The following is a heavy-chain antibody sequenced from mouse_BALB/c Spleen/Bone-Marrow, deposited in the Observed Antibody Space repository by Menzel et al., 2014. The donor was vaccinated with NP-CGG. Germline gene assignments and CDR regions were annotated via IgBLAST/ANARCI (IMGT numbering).Heavy chain of an antibody. CDR1: GFTFSSFG. J-gene: IGHJ4*01. Sequence: EVQLVESGGGLVQPGGSRKLSCAASGFTFSSFGMHWVRQAPEKGLEWVAYISSGSSTLYYADTVKGRFTISRDNPKNTLFLQMTSLRSEDTAMYYCARCRGADGNIRRGYAMDYWGQGTSVTVSS. CDR3: ARCRGADGNIRRGYAMDY. CDR2: ISSGSSTL. V-gene: IGHV5-17*02. D-gene: IGHD2-1*01.